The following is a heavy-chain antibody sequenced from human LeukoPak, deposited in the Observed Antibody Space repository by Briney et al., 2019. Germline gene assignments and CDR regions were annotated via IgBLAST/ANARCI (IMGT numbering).Heavy chain of an antibody. CDR1: GFTFSSYW. CDR2: IKQDGSET. CDR3: ASPSYSGGWYYLDY. V-gene: IGHV3-7*01. D-gene: IGHD6-13*01. J-gene: IGHJ4*02. Sequence: GGSLRLSCAASGFTFSSYWMNWVRQAPGKGLEWVAKIKQDGSETYYVDSVKGRFSISRDNANNSLYLQMNSLRAEDTAMYYCASPSYSGGWYYLDYWGQGTLVTVSS.